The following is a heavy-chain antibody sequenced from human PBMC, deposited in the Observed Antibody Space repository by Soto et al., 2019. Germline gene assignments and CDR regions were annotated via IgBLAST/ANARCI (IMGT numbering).Heavy chain of an antibody. Sequence: GSSLKVSCKSSGGTFSSYSMSCVRQAPGQGLEWMGGIIPIFGTANYAQKFQARVTITADESTTTAYMEMISVRSGAAAVDYCATSSENIAVVAARLKYWGQ. CDR1: GGTFSSYS. D-gene: IGHD2-21*02. CDR2: IIPIFGTA. V-gene: IGHV1-69*13. J-gene: IGHJ6*01. CDR3: ATSSENIAVVAARLKY.